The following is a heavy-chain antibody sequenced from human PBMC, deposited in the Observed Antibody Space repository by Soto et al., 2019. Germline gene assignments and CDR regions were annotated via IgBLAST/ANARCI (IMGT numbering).Heavy chain of an antibody. Sequence: PSETLSLTCTVSGGSISSGGYYWSWLLQHPGKGLEWFGYIYYSGSTYYNPSLKSRVTISVDTSKNQFSRKLRSETAADRDKSYYARVKGYGSSGYREDYFDYWGQGTLVTVSS. CDR2: IYYSGST. J-gene: IGHJ4*02. V-gene: IGHV4-31*03. D-gene: IGHD3-22*01. CDR1: GGSISSGGYY. CDR3: ARVKGYGSSGYREDYFDY.